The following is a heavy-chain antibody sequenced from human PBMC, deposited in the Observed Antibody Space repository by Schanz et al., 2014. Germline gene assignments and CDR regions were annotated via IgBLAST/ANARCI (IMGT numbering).Heavy chain of an antibody. CDR1: GFTFSSYA. J-gene: IGHJ4*02. Sequence: EVQLVQSGGGLVQPGGSLRLSCAASGFTFSSYAMSWVRQAPGRGLEWVSIISGSGGNTYYADAVRGRFTISRDNAKNSLYLEMNSLRAEDTALYYCARDRRNADLDYWGQGTLVTVSS. D-gene: IGHD1-1*01. V-gene: IGHV3-23*04. CDR3: ARDRRNADLDY. CDR2: ISGSGGNT.